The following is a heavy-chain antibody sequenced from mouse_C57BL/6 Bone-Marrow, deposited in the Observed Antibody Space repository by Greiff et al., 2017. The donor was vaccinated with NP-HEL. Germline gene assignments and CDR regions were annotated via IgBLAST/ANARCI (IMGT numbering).Heavy chain of an antibody. CDR3: TRDPIYYDYDDGYFDY. V-gene: IGHV5-9-1*02. Sequence: EVQGVESGEGLVKPGGSLKLSCAASGFTFSSYAMSWVRQTPEKRLEWVAYISSGGDYIYYADTVKGRFTISRDNARNTLYLQMSSLKSEDTAMYYCTRDPIYYDYDDGYFDYWGQGTTLTVSS. J-gene: IGHJ2*01. D-gene: IGHD2-4*01. CDR1: GFTFSSYA. CDR2: ISSGGDYI.